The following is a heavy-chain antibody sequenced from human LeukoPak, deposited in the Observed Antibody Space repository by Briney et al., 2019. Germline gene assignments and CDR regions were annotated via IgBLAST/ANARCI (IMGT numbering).Heavy chain of an antibody. CDR3: ARELGHLDY. CDR1: GFTFSNYA. J-gene: IGHJ4*02. CDR2: ISGSGGTT. D-gene: IGHD7-27*01. Sequence: GGSLRLSCAASGFTFSNYAMSWVRQAPGKGLEWVSTISGSGGTTYYTDSVKGRFTISRDNSKNTLYLQMNSLRAEDTAVYYCARELGHLDYWGQGTLVTVSS. V-gene: IGHV3-23*01.